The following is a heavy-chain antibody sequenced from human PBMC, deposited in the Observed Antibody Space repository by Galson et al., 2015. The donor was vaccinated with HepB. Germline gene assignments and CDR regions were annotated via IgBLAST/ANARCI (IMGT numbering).Heavy chain of an antibody. CDR2: INEDESTR. Sequence: SLRLSCAASGVTFSSYWMHWVRQVPGKGLVWVPPINEDESTRSYADSVRGRFTISRDNAKNMVYLQMNSLRVEDTAVYYCAKDHGGPDDYWGQGTLGTVSS. CDR3: AKDHGGPDDY. J-gene: IGHJ4*02. V-gene: IGHV3-74*01. CDR1: GVTFSSYW. D-gene: IGHD5-24*01.